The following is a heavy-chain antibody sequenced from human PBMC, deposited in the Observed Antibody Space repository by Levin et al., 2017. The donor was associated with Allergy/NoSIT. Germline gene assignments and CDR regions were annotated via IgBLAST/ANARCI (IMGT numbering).Heavy chain of an antibody. D-gene: IGHD2-8*02. Sequence: SQTLSLTCAVYGGSFSGYYWSWIRQPPGKGLEWIGEINHSGSTNYNPSLKSRVTISVDTSKNQFSLKLSSVTAADTAVYYCARGVLRSRFDPWGQGTLVTVSS. CDR1: GGSFSGYY. J-gene: IGHJ5*02. CDR3: ARGVLRSRFDP. CDR2: INHSGST. V-gene: IGHV4-34*01.